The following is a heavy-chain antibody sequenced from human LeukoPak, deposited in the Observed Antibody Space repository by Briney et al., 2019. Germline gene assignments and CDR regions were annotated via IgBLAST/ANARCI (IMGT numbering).Heavy chain of an antibody. CDR3: ARLGGSYDILTGFAYYYYGMDV. D-gene: IGHD3-9*01. V-gene: IGHV5-51*01. CDR1: GYSFTSYC. J-gene: IGHJ6*02. CDR2: IYPGDSDT. Sequence: GESLKISCKGSGYSFTSYCIGWVRQLPGKGLEWMGIIYPGDSDTRYSPSFQGQVTISADKSISTAYLQWSSLKASDTAMYYCARLGGSYDILTGFAYYYYGMDVWGQGTTVTVSS.